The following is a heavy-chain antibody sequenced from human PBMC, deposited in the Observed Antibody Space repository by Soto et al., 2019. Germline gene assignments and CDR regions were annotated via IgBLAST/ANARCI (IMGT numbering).Heavy chain of an antibody. CDR2: MSPDSGNA. V-gene: IGHV1-8*01. Sequence: QVQVVQSRTEVKKPGASVKVSCKTSGYTFTDYDNNWVRQTTGQGLEWMGWMSPDSGNAGYAQQFQGRVTMTSNTSTSTAYMELRSLRSEDTAMYYCEVTTGYWGQGTMVTVSS. CDR1: GYTFTDYD. J-gene: IGHJ4*02. D-gene: IGHD2-21*02. CDR3: EVTTGY.